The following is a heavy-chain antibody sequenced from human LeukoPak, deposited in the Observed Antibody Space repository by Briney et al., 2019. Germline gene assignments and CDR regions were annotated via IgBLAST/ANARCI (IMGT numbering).Heavy chain of an antibody. CDR1: GYTFTGYY. D-gene: IGHD2-2*01. Sequence: ASVKVSCKASGYTFTGYYMHWVRQAPGQGLEWMGWINPNSGGTNYAQKFQGRVTMTRDTSISTAYMELSRLRSDDTAVYYCARDFPLGVPATMDVWGKGTTVTVSS. CDR3: ARDFPLGVPATMDV. CDR2: INPNSGGT. J-gene: IGHJ6*03. V-gene: IGHV1-2*02.